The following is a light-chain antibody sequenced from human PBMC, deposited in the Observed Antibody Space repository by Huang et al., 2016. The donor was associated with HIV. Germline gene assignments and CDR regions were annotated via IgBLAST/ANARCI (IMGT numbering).Light chain of an antibody. Sequence: DIQMTQSPSSLSASVGDRVTITCRASQRINSYLNWYQQKPGKAPNLLIYVASSLQSGVPSRFSGSGSGTDFTLTISSLQPEDFATYYCQQSYNTPTFGHGTKVEI. J-gene: IGKJ1*01. V-gene: IGKV1-39*01. CDR3: QQSYNTPT. CDR2: VAS. CDR1: QRINSY.